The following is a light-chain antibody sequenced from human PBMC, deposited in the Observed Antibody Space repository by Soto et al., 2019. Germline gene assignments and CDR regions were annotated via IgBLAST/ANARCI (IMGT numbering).Light chain of an antibody. V-gene: IGLV1-44*01. CDR1: SSNIASNT. CDR3: AAWDDSLNGVV. J-gene: IGLJ2*01. CDR2: TDN. Sequence: QSVLTQPPSASGTPGQRVTISCSGSSSNIASNTVNWYQQLPGTAPKVLIYTDNQRPSGVPDRFSGSKSGTSAFLAISGLQSEDEADYYCAAWDDSLNGVVFGGGTQLTVL.